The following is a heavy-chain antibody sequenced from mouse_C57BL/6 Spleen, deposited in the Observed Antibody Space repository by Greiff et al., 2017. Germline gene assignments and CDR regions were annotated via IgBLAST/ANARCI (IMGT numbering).Heavy chain of an antibody. CDR2: ISYDGSN. J-gene: IGHJ4*01. D-gene: IGHD1-1*01. CDR3: ARDLTTVVAPYAMDY. Sequence: EVKLLESGPGLVKPSQSLSLTCSVTGYSITSGYYWNWIRQFPGNKLEWMGYISYDGSNNYNPSLKNRISITRDTSKNQFFLKLNSVTTEDTATYYCARDLTTVVAPYAMDYWGQGTSVTVSS. CDR1: GYSITSGYY. V-gene: IGHV3-6*01.